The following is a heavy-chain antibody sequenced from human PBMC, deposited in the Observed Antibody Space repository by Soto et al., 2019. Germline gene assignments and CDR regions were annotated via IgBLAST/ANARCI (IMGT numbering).Heavy chain of an antibody. J-gene: IGHJ3*02. D-gene: IGHD3-22*01. CDR1: GGSISSYY. Sequence: QVQLQESGPGLVKPSETLSLTCTVSGGSISSYYWSWIRQPPGKGLEWIGYIYYSGSTNYNPSLKSRVTISVDTSKNQFSLKLSSVTAADTAVYYCARGRYYYDSSIGAFDIWGQGTMVTVSS. V-gene: IGHV4-59*01. CDR3: ARGRYYYDSSIGAFDI. CDR2: IYYSGST.